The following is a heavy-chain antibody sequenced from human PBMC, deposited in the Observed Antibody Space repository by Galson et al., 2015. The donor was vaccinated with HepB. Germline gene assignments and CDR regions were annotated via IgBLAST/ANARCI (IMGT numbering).Heavy chain of an antibody. D-gene: IGHD3-10*01. CDR2: ISSSSSPI. Sequence: SLRLSCAASGFALSNYGMNWVRQAPGKGLEWVSYISSSSSPIYYADSVKGRFTISRDNDKNSLYLQMNSLRDEDTAVYYCARDRGWYYGMDVWGQGTTVTVSS. J-gene: IGHJ6*02. V-gene: IGHV3-48*02. CDR1: GFALSNYG. CDR3: ARDRGWYYGMDV.